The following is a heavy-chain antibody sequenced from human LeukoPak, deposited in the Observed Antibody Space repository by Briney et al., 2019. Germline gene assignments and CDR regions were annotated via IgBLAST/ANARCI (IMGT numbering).Heavy chain of an antibody. V-gene: IGHV1-18*01. J-gene: IGHJ4*02. CDR3: ARGSQGADY. Sequence: ASVKVSCKASGYTFTSYGISWVRQAPGQGLEYMGWINPYDGNTNYAKKLQGRVTMTTDTSTSTAYMEVRSLRSDDTAVYYCARGSQGADYWGQGTLVTVSS. CDR1: GYTFTSYG. CDR2: INPYDGNT. D-gene: IGHD4/OR15-4a*01.